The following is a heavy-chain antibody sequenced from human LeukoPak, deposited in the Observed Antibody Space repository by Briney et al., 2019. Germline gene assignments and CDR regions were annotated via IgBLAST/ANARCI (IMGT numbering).Heavy chain of an antibody. CDR3: ARGITLVIRNWFDP. Sequence: SETLSLTCAVYGGSFSGYYWSWIRQPPGKGLEWIGEINHSGSTNYNPSLKSLVTISVDTSKNQFSLKLSSVTAADTAVYYCARGITLVIRNWFDPWGQGTLVTVSS. CDR1: GGSFSGYY. J-gene: IGHJ5*02. V-gene: IGHV4-34*01. D-gene: IGHD3-22*01. CDR2: INHSGST.